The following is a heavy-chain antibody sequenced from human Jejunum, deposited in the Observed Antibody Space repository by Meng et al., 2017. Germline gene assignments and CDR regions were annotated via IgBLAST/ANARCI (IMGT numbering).Heavy chain of an antibody. CDR2: INPDGSEK. J-gene: IGHJ4*02. V-gene: IGHV3-7*01. CDR1: GYSISSGYY. Sequence: ETLSLTCALFGYSISSGYYWGWLRQAPGKGLEWVANINPDGSEKYYVDSVKGRLTISRDNAKNSLYLQTNTLRDEDTAVYYCATYSSGWYTPSYYFDYWGQGTLVTVSS. D-gene: IGHD6-19*01. CDR3: ATYSSGWYTPSYYFDY.